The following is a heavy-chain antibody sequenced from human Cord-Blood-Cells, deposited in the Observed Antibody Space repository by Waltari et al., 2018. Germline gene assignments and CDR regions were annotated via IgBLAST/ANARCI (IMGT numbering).Heavy chain of an antibody. Sequence: EVQLVESGGGLVQPGGSLRLSCAASGFTFSSYLMSWVRQAPGKGLEWVANIKQDGSEKYYVDSVKGRFTISRDNAKNSLYLQMNSLRAEDTAVYYCARDPYGDYDYWGQGTLVTVSS. CDR3: ARDPYGDYDY. CDR1: GFTFSSYL. CDR2: IKQDGSEK. V-gene: IGHV3-7*01. J-gene: IGHJ4*02. D-gene: IGHD4-17*01.